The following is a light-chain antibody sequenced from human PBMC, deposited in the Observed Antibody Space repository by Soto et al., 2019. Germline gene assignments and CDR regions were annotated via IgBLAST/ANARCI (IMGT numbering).Light chain of an antibody. V-gene: IGLV2-18*02. J-gene: IGLJ2*01. CDR3: SSYTSSVTVV. CDR2: EVS. CDR1: SSDIGAYNR. Sequence: QSALTQPPSVSGSPGQSVTISCTGTSSDIGAYNRVSWYQQPPGTAPKLMIFEVSNRPSGVPDRFSGSKSGNTASLTISGLQAEDEGDYYCSSYTSSVTVVFGGGTQLTVL.